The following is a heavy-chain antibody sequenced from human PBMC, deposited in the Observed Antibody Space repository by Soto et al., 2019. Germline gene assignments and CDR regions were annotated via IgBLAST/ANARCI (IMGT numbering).Heavy chain of an antibody. J-gene: IGHJ5*02. Sequence: SVKDSCKASGGTFSSYAISWVRQAPGQGLEGMGGIIPIFGTANYAQKFQGRVTITADKSTCTAYMELSSLRSEDTAVYYCARDGLVARGYNWFDPWGQGTLVTVSS. D-gene: IGHD2-2*01. CDR1: GGTFSSYA. CDR3: ARDGLVARGYNWFDP. V-gene: IGHV1-69*06. CDR2: IIPIFGTA.